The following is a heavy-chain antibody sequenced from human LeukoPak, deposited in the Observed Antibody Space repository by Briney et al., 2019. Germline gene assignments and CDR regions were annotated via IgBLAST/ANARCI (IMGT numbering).Heavy chain of an antibody. Sequence: GASVKVSCKASGGTFSSYAISWVRQAPGQGLEWMGGIIPIFGTTNYAQKFQGRVTITRNTSISTAYMELSSLRSEDTAVYYCARGPYYDSSGSMDYWGQGTLVTVSS. J-gene: IGHJ4*02. CDR3: ARGPYYDSSGSMDY. CDR1: GGTFSSYA. D-gene: IGHD3-22*01. V-gene: IGHV1-69*05. CDR2: IIPIFGTT.